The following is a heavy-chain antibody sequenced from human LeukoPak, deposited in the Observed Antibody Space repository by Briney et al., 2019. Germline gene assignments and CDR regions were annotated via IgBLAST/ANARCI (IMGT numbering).Heavy chain of an antibody. D-gene: IGHD2-15*01. CDR3: ARDRELRDAFDI. Sequence: GGSLRLSCAASGFXFSSYSMNWVCQAPGKGLEWVSFIRSSSSYIYYADSVKGRSTISRDNAKNSLYLQMNSLRAEDTAVYYCARDRELRDAFDIWGQGTMVTVSS. CDR1: GFXFSSYS. V-gene: IGHV3-21*01. J-gene: IGHJ3*02. CDR2: IRSSSSYI.